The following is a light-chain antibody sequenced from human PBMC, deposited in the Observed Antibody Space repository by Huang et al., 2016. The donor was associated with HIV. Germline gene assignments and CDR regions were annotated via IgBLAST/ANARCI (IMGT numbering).Light chain of an antibody. CDR1: QSLLYRSNNKNH. CDR2: WAS. Sequence: DIVLTQSPHSLAVSLGERATINCKSSQSLLYRSNNKNHLVWYQQKPGQPPKLLMYWASTWESGVPDRFSASGSGTDFTLTISSLQAEDVAVYYCQQYYTVPWTFGQGTKVEI. V-gene: IGKV4-1*01. J-gene: IGKJ1*01. CDR3: QQYYTVPWT.